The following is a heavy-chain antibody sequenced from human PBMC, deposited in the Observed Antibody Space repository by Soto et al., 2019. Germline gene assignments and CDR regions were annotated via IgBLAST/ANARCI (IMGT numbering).Heavy chain of an antibody. J-gene: IGHJ6*02. D-gene: IGHD6-19*01. CDR2: IYPGDSDT. CDR3: ASHNGDGAHVGTEVDYYYGMDV. Sequence: GESLKISCKGSGYSFTSYWIGWVRQMPGKGLEWMGIIYPGDSDTRYSPSFQGQVTISADKSISTAYLQWSSLKASDTAMYYCASHNGDGAHVGTEVDYYYGMDVWGQGTTVTVSS. CDR1: GYSFTSYW. V-gene: IGHV5-51*01.